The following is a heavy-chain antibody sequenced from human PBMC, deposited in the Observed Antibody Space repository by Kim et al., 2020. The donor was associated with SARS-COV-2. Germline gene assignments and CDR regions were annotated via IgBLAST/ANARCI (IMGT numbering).Heavy chain of an antibody. CDR1: GFTFSSYA. Sequence: GGSLRLSCAASGFTFSSYAMSWVRQAPGKGLEWVSTISGSGGSTYYADSVKGRFTISRDNSKNTLYLQMNSLRADNTAVYYCAKTAYCSGGSCHNWFDPWGQGTLVTVSS. CDR2: ISGSGGST. CDR3: AKTAYCSGGSCHNWFDP. D-gene: IGHD2-15*01. J-gene: IGHJ5*02. V-gene: IGHV3-23*01.